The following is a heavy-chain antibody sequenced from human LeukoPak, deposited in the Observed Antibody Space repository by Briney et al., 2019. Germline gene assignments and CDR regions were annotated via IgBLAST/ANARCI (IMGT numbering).Heavy chain of an antibody. CDR2: ISGSATST. CDR3: ANNYDSSSYYYVPFDF. CDR1: GFTFNSYA. Sequence: GGSLRLSCAASGFTFNSYAMSWVRQAPGEGLEWVSVISGSATSTYYADSVKGRFTISRDNSKNTVYLQMNSLRAEDTAVYYCANNYDSSSYYYVPFDFWGQGTLVTVSS. D-gene: IGHD3-22*01. V-gene: IGHV3-23*01. J-gene: IGHJ4*02.